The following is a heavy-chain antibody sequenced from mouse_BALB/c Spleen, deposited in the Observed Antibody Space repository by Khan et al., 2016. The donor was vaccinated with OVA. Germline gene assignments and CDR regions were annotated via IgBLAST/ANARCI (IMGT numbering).Heavy chain of an antibody. Sequence: QLEESGPGLVKPSQSLSLTCTVTGYSITSDYAWNWIRQFPGNKLEWMGYISYSGSNSYNPSLKSRISITRDTSKNQFFLQLNSVTTEDTATYYCARDGSRYNYAMDYWGQGTAVTVSS. J-gene: IGHJ4*01. CDR2: ISYSGSN. CDR1: GYSITSDYA. CDR3: ARDGSRYNYAMDY. V-gene: IGHV3-2*02. D-gene: IGHD2-3*01.